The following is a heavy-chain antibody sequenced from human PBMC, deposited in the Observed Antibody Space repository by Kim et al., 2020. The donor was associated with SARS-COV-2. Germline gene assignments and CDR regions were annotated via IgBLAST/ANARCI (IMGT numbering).Heavy chain of an antibody. D-gene: IGHD5-18*01. CDR3: AKDLGYSYGKGDY. Sequence: GGSLRLSCAASGFTFSSYAMSWVRQAPGKGLEWVSAISGSGGSTYYADSVKGRFTISRDNSKNTLYLQMNSLRAEDTAIYYCAKDLGYSYGKGDYWGQGTLVTVSS. V-gene: IGHV3-23*01. CDR2: ISGSGGST. J-gene: IGHJ4*02. CDR1: GFTFSSYA.